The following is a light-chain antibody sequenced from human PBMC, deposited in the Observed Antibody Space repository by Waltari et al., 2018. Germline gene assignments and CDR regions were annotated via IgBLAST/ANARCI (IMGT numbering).Light chain of an antibody. CDR1: QDISRW. CDR2: DAS. CDR3: HQYFSPHWT. Sequence: DIQMTQSPSSVSASVGDRVTITCRASQDISRWLAWYQQKAGKAPKFLIYDASTLQSGVPSRFSGSGSGTDFTLTISSLQPEDVAVYYCHQYFSPHWTFGQGTRVEIK. J-gene: IGKJ1*01. V-gene: IGKV1-12*01.